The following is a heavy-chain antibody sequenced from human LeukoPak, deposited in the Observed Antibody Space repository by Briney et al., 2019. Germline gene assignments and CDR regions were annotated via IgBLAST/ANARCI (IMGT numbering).Heavy chain of an antibody. D-gene: IGHD6-19*01. V-gene: IGHV4-59*01. CDR1: GGSISSSY. J-gene: IGHJ4*02. CDR3: ARGGWSLDS. Sequence: PSETLSLTCTDSGGSISSSYWSWFRQSPGKGLEWIGYTHSSGSTNYHPSLKSRVTMSVDTAKNQFSLKLTSVTAADTAVYFCARGGWSLDSWGQGTLVTVSS. CDR2: THSSGST.